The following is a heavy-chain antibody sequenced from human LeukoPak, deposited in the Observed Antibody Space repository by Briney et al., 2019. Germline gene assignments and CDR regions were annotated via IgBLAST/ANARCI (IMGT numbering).Heavy chain of an antibody. Sequence: SVKVSCKASGGTFSSYPISWVRQAPGQGLEWMGGIIPIFGTANYAQKFQGRVTTTADESTSTAYMELSSLRSEDTAVYYCARVGERSGVGTRPFDYWGQGTLVTVSS. CDR3: ARVGERSGVGTRPFDY. CDR2: IIPIFGTA. D-gene: IGHD7-27*01. J-gene: IGHJ4*02. V-gene: IGHV1-69*13. CDR1: GGTFSSYP.